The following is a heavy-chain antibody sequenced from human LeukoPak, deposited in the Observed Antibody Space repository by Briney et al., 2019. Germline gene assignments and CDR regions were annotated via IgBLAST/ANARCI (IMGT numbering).Heavy chain of an antibody. J-gene: IGHJ4*02. D-gene: IGHD1-26*01. CDR3: VKSRRVGANQRGLFDY. V-gene: IGHV3-23*01. Sequence: GGSLRLSCAASGFTFNSCAMSWVRQTPGKGLEWVSSVSGSGRNTFYPDSVEGRFTISRDNSKNTAYLQMNSLRADDTAVYYCVKSRRVGANQRGLFDYWGQGTLVTVSP. CDR1: GFTFNSCA. CDR2: VSGSGRNT.